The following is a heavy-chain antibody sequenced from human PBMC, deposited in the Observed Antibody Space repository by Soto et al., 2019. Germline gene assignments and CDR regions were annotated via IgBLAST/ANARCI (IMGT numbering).Heavy chain of an antibody. Sequence: GESLKISCKGSGYSFTSYWISWVRQMPGKGLEWMGRIDPSDSYTNYSPSFQGHVTISADKSISTAYLQWSSLKASDTAMYYCARLAGYYDSSGYMDFDYWGQGTLVTVSS. D-gene: IGHD3-22*01. CDR1: GYSFTSYW. CDR2: IDPSDSYT. J-gene: IGHJ4*02. V-gene: IGHV5-10-1*01. CDR3: ARLAGYYDSSGYMDFDY.